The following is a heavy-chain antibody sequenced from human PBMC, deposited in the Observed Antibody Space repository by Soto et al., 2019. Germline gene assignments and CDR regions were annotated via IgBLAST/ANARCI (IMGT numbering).Heavy chain of an antibody. D-gene: IGHD2-2*01. CDR1: GGSFSGYY. V-gene: IGHV4-34*01. J-gene: IGHJ4*02. CDR2: INHSGST. CDR3: ARQEDIVVVPAAFDY. Sequence: SETLSLTCAVYGGSFSGYYWSWIRQPPGKGLEWIGEINHSGSTNYNPSLKSRVTISVDTSKNQSSLKLSSVTAADTAVYYCARQEDIVVVPAAFDYWGQGTLVTVSS.